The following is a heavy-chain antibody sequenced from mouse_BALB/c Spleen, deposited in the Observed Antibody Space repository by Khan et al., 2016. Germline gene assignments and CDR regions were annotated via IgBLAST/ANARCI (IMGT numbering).Heavy chain of an antibody. D-gene: IGHD2-3*01. J-gene: IGHJ2*01. V-gene: IGHV3-8*02. Sequence: EVKLLESGPSLVKSSQTLSLTCSVTGDSITSGYGNWIRKFPGNKLEYMGYISYSGSTYYNPFFKSRISITRDTSKNQYYLQLNSVTTEDTATYYCAGYDGYYFDYWGQGTTLTVSS. CDR2: ISYSGST. CDR3: AGYDGYYFDY. CDR1: GDSITSGY.